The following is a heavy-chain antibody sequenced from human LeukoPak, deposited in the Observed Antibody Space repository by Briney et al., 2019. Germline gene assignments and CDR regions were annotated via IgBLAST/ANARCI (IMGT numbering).Heavy chain of an antibody. D-gene: IGHD4-23*01. Sequence: SQTLSLTCAISGDSVSSYSAAWSWIRQSPSRGLEWLGRTYYRSKWYNDYAVSVKSRITINPDTSKNQFSLQLTSVTPEDAAVYYCARSGGHDAFDIWGQGTMVTVSS. CDR3: ARSGGHDAFDI. V-gene: IGHV6-1*01. CDR1: GDSVSSYSAA. CDR2: TYYRSKWYN. J-gene: IGHJ3*02.